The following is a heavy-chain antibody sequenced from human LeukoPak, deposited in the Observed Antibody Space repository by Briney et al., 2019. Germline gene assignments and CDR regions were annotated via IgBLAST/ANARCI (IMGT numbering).Heavy chain of an antibody. Sequence: SETVSLTCTVSGASISSGGYYWSWIRQPPGKGLEWIGYIYHNGNTFYNPSLKSRVTISVDTSKNQFSLTLNSVTAADTAVYYCARFLSGWTLDYWGQGTLVTVSS. V-gene: IGHV4-30-2*01. CDR3: ARFLSGWTLDY. D-gene: IGHD6-19*01. J-gene: IGHJ4*02. CDR1: GASISSGGYY. CDR2: IYHNGNT.